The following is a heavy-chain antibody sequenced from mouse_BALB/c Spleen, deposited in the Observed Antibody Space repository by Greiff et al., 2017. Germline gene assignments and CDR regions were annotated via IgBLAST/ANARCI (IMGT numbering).Heavy chain of an antibody. J-gene: IGHJ2*01. CDR1: GYTFTSYW. CDR2: INPSTGYT. D-gene: IGHD2-10*01. V-gene: IGHV1-7*01. CDR3: ARAAYYGNYETFFDY. Sequence: QVQLKESGAELAKPGASVKMSCKASGYTFTSYWMHWVKQRPGQGLEWIGYINPSTGYTEYNQKFKDKATLTADKSSSTAYMQLSSLTSEDSAVYYCARAAYYGNYETFFDYWGQGTTLTVSS.